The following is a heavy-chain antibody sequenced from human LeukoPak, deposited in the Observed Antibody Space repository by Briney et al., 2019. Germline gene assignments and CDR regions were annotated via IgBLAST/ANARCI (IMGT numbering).Heavy chain of an antibody. D-gene: IGHD5-24*01. V-gene: IGHV3-21*04. J-gene: IGHJ4*02. Sequence: GGSLRLSCAASGFTFSSYSMNWVRQAPGKGLEWVSSISSSSSYIYYADSVKGRFTISRDNSKNTLYLQMNSLRAEDTAVYYCAKDLRWLQLFDYWGQGTLVTVSS. CDR3: AKDLRWLQLFDY. CDR1: GFTFSSYS. CDR2: ISSSSSYI.